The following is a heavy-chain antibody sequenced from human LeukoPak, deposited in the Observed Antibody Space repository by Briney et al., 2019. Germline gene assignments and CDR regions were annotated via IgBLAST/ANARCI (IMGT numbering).Heavy chain of an antibody. J-gene: IGHJ5*02. Sequence: SVKVSCKASGGTFSSYAISWVRQAPGQGLEWMGGIIPIFGTANYAQKFQGRVTITTDESTSTAYMELSSLRSEDTAVYYCARERGTKVGATGWFDPWGQGTLVTVSS. V-gene: IGHV1-69*05. D-gene: IGHD1-26*01. CDR3: ARERGTKVGATGWFDP. CDR2: IIPIFGTA. CDR1: GGTFSSYA.